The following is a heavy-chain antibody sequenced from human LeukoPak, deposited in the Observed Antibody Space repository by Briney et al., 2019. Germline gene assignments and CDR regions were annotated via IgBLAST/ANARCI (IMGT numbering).Heavy chain of an antibody. V-gene: IGHV3-21*01. CDR3: ARPEYSSSSHAFDI. D-gene: IGHD6-6*01. CDR2: ISSSSGYI. Sequence: PGGSLRLSCAASEFTFSSYSMNWVRQAPGKGLEWVSSISSSSGYIYYADSVKGRFTISRDNAKNSLYLQMNSLRAEDTAVYYCARPEYSSSSHAFDIWGQGTMVTVSS. CDR1: EFTFSSYS. J-gene: IGHJ3*02.